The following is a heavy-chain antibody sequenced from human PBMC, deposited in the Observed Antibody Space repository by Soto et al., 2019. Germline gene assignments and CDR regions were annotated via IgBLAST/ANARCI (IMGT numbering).Heavy chain of an antibody. CDR1: GRSMSGSY. D-gene: IGHD6-19*01. Sequence: SETLSLTCTVSGRSMSGSYWSWIRQCPGKGLEWIAYIYYTGSPEYNPSLNSRVTISVDTSKNQFSLKLSAVTAADKAVYYCTRGGWYLDHWGQGTLVTVSS. J-gene: IGHJ4*02. CDR3: TRGGWYLDH. V-gene: IGHV4-59*01. CDR2: IYYTGSP.